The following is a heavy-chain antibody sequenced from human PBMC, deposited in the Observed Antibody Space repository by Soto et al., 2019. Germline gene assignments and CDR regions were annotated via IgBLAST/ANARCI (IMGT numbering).Heavy chain of an antibody. CDR2: ISWDGGST. CDR3: AKDGGVGYYDILTGYDYGYYGMDV. CDR1: GFTFDDYA. Sequence: GGSLRLSCAASGFTFDDYAMHWVRQAPGKGLEWVSLISWDGGSTYYADSVKGRFTISRDNSKNSLYLQMNSLRAEDTALYYCAKDGGVGYYDILTGYDYGYYGMDVWGQGTTVTVSS. V-gene: IGHV3-43D*03. D-gene: IGHD3-9*01. J-gene: IGHJ6*02.